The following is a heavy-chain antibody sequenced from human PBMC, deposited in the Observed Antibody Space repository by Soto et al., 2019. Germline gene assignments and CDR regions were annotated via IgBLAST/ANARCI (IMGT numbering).Heavy chain of an antibody. J-gene: IGHJ4*02. Sequence: SETLSLTYNMSGDSYSISTYSWSWIRQPPGKALQWIGYIYRTGNTHYSPSLKSRVSISQDRSKNQFSLELTSVTAADTAVYYCARGDYQYSIDYWGQGTLVTVSS. V-gene: IGHV4-30-2*01. CDR1: GDSYSISTYS. CDR2: IYRTGNT. CDR3: ARGDYQYSIDY. D-gene: IGHD2-2*01.